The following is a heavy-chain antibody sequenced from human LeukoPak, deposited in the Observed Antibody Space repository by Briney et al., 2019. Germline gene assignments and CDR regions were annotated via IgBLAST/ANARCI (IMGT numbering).Heavy chain of an antibody. Sequence: PSQTLSLTCTVSGGSISSYYWSWIRQPPGKGLEWIGYIYYSGSTNYNPSLESRVTISVDTSKNQFSLKLSSVTAADTAVYYCARDGDTAMVNWGQGTLVTVSS. CDR2: IYYSGST. J-gene: IGHJ4*02. CDR1: GGSISSYY. CDR3: ARDGDTAMVN. V-gene: IGHV4-59*01. D-gene: IGHD5-18*01.